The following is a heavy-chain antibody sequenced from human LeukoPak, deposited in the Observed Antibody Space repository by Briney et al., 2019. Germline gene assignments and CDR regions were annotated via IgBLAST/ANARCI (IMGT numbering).Heavy chain of an antibody. J-gene: IGHJ4*02. CDR1: GGSFSGYY. CDR3: ARPYYYGSGSPYLD. V-gene: IGHV4-34*01. CDR2: INHSGST. Sequence: SETLSLTCAVYGGSFSGYYWSWIRRPPGKGLEWIGEINHSGSTNYNPSLKSRVTISVDTSKNQFSLKLSSVTAADTAEYYCARPYYYGSGSPYLDRGQGTLVTVYS. D-gene: IGHD3-10*01.